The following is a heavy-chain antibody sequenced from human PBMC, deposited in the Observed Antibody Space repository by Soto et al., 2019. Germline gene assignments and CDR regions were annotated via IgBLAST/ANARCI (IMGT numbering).Heavy chain of an antibody. J-gene: IGHJ5*02. Sequence: QVQLQESGPGLVKPSQTLSLTCTVSGGSLKSGGYYWSWIRQHPGRGLEWIGYLYYTGRTYYNPSLESRVTFSVDTSKNQFSLKLSSVTAADTAVYYCARDVTSNHNCFDPWGHGTLVTVSS. CDR2: LYYTGRT. D-gene: IGHD2-2*01. CDR3: ARDVTSNHNCFDP. V-gene: IGHV4-31*02. CDR1: GGSLKSGGYY.